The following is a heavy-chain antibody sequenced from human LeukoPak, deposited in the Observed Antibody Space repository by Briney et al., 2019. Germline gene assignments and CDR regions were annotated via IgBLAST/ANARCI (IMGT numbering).Heavy chain of an antibody. J-gene: IGHJ4*02. CDR3: AKGLGYCSSISCSFYFDY. CDR2: ILYDGSNE. V-gene: IGHV3-30*18. D-gene: IGHD2-2*01. Sequence: GGSLRLSCTASGFTFSNYGMHWVRQAPGKGLEWVAVILYDGSNEYYVDSVKGRFTISRDNSKNTLYLQMDSLRAEDTAVYYCAKGLGYCSSISCSFYFDYWGQGTLVTVSS. CDR1: GFTFSNYG.